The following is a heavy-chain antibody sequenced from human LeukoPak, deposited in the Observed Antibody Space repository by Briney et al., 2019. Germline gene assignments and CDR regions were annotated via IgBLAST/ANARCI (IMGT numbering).Heavy chain of an antibody. V-gene: IGHV4-34*01. J-gene: IGHJ5*02. CDR3: ARVAIAARRTNWFDP. CDR1: GGSFSGHY. CDR2: INHSGST. D-gene: IGHD6-6*01. Sequence: SETLSLTCAVYGGSFSGHYWSWIRQPPGKGLEWIGEINHSGSTNYNPSLKSRVTISVDTSKNQFSLKLSSVTAADTAVYYCARVAIAARRTNWFDPWGQGTLVTVSS.